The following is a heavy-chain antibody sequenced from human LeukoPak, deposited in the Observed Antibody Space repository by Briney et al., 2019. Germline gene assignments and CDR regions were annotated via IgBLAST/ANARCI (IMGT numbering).Heavy chain of an antibody. CDR1: GFTVSSNY. J-gene: IGHJ3*02. CDR2: IYSGGST. CDR3: ARSSYYYDSSGSPTTLDAFDI. Sequence: GGSLRLSCAASGFTVSSNYMSWVRQAPGKGLEWVSVIYSGGSTYYADSVKGRFTISRHNSKNTLYLQMNGLRAEDTAVYYCARSSYYYDSSGSPTTLDAFDIWGQGTMVTVSS. V-gene: IGHV3-53*04. D-gene: IGHD3-22*01.